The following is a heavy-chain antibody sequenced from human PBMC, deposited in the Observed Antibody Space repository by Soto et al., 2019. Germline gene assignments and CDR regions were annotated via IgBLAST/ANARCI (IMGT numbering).Heavy chain of an antibody. Sequence: GGSLRLSCAASGFTFSNAWMNWVRQAPGKGLEWVGRIKSKTDGGTTDYAAPVKGRFTISRDDSKNTLYLQMNSLKTEDTAVYYCTTTSIAAAGTGIDYYYYGMDVWGQGTTVTVSS. CDR3: TTTSIAAAGTGIDYYYYGMDV. CDR1: GFTFSNAW. V-gene: IGHV3-15*07. CDR2: IKSKTDGGTT. J-gene: IGHJ6*02. D-gene: IGHD6-13*01.